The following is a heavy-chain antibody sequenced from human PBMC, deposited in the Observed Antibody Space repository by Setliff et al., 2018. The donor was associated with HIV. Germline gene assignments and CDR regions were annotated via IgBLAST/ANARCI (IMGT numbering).Heavy chain of an antibody. D-gene: IGHD5-18*01. CDR1: GYTFTGYY. Sequence: SVKVSCKASGYTFTGYYIHWVRQAPGQGLEWMGRIIPIFGSANYAQKFQGRVTITADESTSTAYMELSSLRSEDTAVYYCARDVDTATYYYYGMDVWGQGTTVTVSS. J-gene: IGHJ6*02. CDR3: ARDVDTATYYYYGMDV. CDR2: IIPIFGSA. V-gene: IGHV1-69*13.